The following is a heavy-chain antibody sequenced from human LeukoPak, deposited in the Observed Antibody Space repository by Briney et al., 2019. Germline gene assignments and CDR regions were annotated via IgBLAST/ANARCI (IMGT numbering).Heavy chain of an antibody. CDR3: GDYFDTSAKDGDY. CDR2: ISYDGSNK. D-gene: IGHD3-22*01. CDR1: GFTFSSYA. Sequence: GGSLRLSCAASGFTFSSYAMHWVRQAPGKGLEWVAVISYDGSNKYYADSVKGRFTISRDNSKNTLYLQMNSLRAEDTAVYYCGDYFDTSAKDGDYWGQGTLVTVSS. V-gene: IGHV3-30-3*01. J-gene: IGHJ4*02.